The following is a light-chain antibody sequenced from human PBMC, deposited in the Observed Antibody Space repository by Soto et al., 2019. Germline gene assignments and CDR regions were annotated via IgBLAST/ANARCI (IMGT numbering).Light chain of an antibody. CDR3: QQYGRSPPLT. Sequence: EIVMKQPPGTLSVSPWGRATLSISSDKSVSDTLLTWFQQKPGQAPGLLIFGTSNRAPGTSDRFSGSGSGTDFTLTIRRLEPEDFAVYYCQQYGRSPPLTCGQGQRLAIK. CDR2: GTS. CDR1: KSVSDTL. J-gene: IGKJ5*01. V-gene: IGKV3-20*01.